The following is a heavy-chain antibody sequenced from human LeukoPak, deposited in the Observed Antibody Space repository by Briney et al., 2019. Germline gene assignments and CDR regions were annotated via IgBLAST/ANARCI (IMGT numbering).Heavy chain of an antibody. J-gene: IGHJ4*02. CDR2: IYYSGST. D-gene: IGHD3-22*01. Sequence: KTSETLSLTCTVSGGSISSYYWSWIRQPPGKGLEWIGYIYYSGSTNCNPSLKSRVTISVDTSKNQFSLKLSSVTAADTAVYYCARRGYYDSSGYYYDYWGQGTLVTVSS. CDR1: GGSISSYY. CDR3: ARRGYYDSSGYYYDY. V-gene: IGHV4-59*01.